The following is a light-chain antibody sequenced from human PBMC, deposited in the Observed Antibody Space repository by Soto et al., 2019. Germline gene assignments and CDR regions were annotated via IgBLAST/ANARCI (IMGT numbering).Light chain of an antibody. CDR3: AAWDDSLRGV. V-gene: IGLV1-47*01. J-gene: IGLJ2*01. Sequence: QSVLTQPPSASGTPGQRVTISCSGSSSNIGSNYVYWYQQLPGTAPKLLIYRNNQRPSGVPDRFSGSKSGTSAFLAISGLRSEDEADYYCAAWDDSLRGVFGGGTKVTVL. CDR2: RNN. CDR1: SSNIGSNY.